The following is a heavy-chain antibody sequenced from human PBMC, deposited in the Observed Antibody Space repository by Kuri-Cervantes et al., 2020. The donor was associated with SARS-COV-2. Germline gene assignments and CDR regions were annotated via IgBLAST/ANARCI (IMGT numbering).Heavy chain of an antibody. D-gene: IGHD1-14*01. Sequence: SVKVSCKASGGTFSSYTISWVRQAPGQGLEWMGGIIPIFGTANYAQKFQGRVTITADESTSTAYMELSSLRSEDTAVYYCARARRTEDPFYYYYGMDVWGQGTTVTVSS. CDR1: GGTFSSYT. CDR2: IIPIFGTA. CDR3: ARARRTEDPFYYYYGMDV. V-gene: IGHV1-69*13. J-gene: IGHJ6*02.